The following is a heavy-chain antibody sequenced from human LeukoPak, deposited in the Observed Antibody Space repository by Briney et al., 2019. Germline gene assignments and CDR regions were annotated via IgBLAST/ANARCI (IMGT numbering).Heavy chain of an antibody. CDR1: GGSISSSNW. D-gene: IGHD2/OR15-2a*01. V-gene: IGHV4-4*02. Sequence: SGTLSLTCSVSGGSISSSNWWSWDRQPPEKGLEWIGEIYHSGSTNYNPSLKSRVTISIDKSKNQFSLKLTSVTAADTAVYYCAKNSPLSASDIWGQGTMVTVSS. CDR2: IYHSGST. CDR3: AKNSPLSASDI. J-gene: IGHJ3*02.